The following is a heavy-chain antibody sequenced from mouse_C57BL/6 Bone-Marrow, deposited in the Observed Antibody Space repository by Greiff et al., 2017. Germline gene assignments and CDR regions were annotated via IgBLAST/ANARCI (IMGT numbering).Heavy chain of an antibody. CDR3: ARGSPGSTLYYAMDY. CDR2: ISDGGSYT. V-gene: IGHV5-4*03. Sequence: EVMLVESGGGLVKPGGSLKLSCAASGFTFSSYAMSWVRQTPEKRLEWVATISDGGSYTYYPDNVKGRFTISRDNAKNNLYLQMSQLTSEDTAMYYCARGSPGSTLYYAMDYWGQGTSVTVSS. CDR1: GFTFSSYA. D-gene: IGHD1-1*01. J-gene: IGHJ4*01.